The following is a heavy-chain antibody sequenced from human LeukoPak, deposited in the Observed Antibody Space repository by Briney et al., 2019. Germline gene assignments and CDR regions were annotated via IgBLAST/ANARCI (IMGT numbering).Heavy chain of an antibody. D-gene: IGHD3-22*01. CDR1: GFTFSSYA. CDR3: AKDHTYYYDSGDY. V-gene: IGHV3-23*01. CDR2: ISGSGGST. Sequence: GGSLRLSCAASGFTFSSYAMSWVRQAPGKGLEWLSAISGSGGSTYYADSVKGRFTISRDNSKNTLYLQMNSLRAEDTAVYYCAKDHTYYYDSGDYWGQGTLVTVSS. J-gene: IGHJ4*02.